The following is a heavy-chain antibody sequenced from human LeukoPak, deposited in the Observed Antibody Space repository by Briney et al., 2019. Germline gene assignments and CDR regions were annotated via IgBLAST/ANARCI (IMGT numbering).Heavy chain of an antibody. CDR1: GFTFSSFP. CDR2: ITSDADTT. V-gene: IGHV3-23*01. D-gene: IGHD1-26*01. J-gene: IGHJ4*02. Sequence: GGSLRLSCAASGFTFSSFPMSWLRQAPGKGLEWVSAITSDADTTYYAESVKGRFTISRDNSKNTLYLQMNTLRAEDRAVYYCAKENPVGGTNYFDYWGQGTLDTVSS. CDR3: AKENPVGGTNYFDY.